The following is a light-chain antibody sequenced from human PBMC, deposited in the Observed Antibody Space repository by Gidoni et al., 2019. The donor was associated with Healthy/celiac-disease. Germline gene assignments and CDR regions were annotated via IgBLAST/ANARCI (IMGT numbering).Light chain of an antibody. V-gene: IGKV2-28*01. J-gene: IGKJ4*01. CDR2: LGS. Sequence: DIVMTQSPLPLPVIPGEPASISCRSSHSLLHSNGYNYLDWYLQKPGQFQQLLIYLGSNRASGVPDRFSGSGSGTDFTLKISRVEAEDVGVYYCMQALQTPLTFGGGTKVEIK. CDR3: MQALQTPLT. CDR1: HSLLHSNGYNY.